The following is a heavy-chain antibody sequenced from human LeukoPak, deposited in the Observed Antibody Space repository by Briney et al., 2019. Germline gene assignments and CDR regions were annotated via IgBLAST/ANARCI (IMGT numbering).Heavy chain of an antibody. CDR1: GGSISSHY. CDR2: IFYSGST. D-gene: IGHD3-22*01. CDR3: ARVDYDSSGYYYGAFDI. J-gene: IGHJ3*02. Sequence: PSETLSLTCTVSGGSISSHYWSWIRQPPGKGLEWIGYIFYSGSTNYNPSLKSRVTISVDTSKNQFSLKLRSVTAADTAVYYCARVDYDSSGYYYGAFDIWGQGTMVTVSS. V-gene: IGHV4-59*11.